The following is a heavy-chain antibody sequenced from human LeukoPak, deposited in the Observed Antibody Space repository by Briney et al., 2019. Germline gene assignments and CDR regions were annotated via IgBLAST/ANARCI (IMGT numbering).Heavy chain of an antibody. J-gene: IGHJ4*02. CDR3: VRGVEDTGDY. V-gene: IGHV7-4-1*02. CDR1: GYTFTTYA. CDR2: INTNTGNP. D-gene: IGHD2-15*01. Sequence: ASVKVSCKASGYTFTTYALNWVRQAPGQGLEWMGWINTNTGNPTYAQGFTGRFVFSVDTSVSTAYLQISSLKAEDTAVYYCVRGVEDTGDYWGQGTLVTVSS.